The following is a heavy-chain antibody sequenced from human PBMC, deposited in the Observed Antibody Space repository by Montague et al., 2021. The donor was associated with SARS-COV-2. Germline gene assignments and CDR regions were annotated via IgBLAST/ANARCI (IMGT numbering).Heavy chain of an antibody. J-gene: IGHJ4*02. D-gene: IGHD1-26*01. CDR1: GGSFSGYY. V-gene: IGHV4-34*01. CDR2: INHRGGT. CDR3: ARRGSGRSDLAY. Sequence: SETLSLTCAVYGGSFSGYYWSWFRQPPGKGLEWWGEINHRGGTTYNPSLKRRVSMSVDKSWNQFSLRLTSVTAADTAIYYCARRGSGRSDLAYWGQGTLVTVSS.